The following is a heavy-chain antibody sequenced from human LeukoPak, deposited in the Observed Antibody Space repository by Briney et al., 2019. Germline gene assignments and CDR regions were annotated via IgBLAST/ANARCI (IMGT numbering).Heavy chain of an antibody. CDR3: AKFLPTHIVVANYYFDY. Sequence: PGGSLRLSXAASGFTFSSYAMSWVRQSPGKGLEWLSAISGSGGSTYYADSVKGRFTISRDNSKNTLYLQMNSLRAEDTAVYYCAKFLPTHIVVANYYFDYWGQGTLVTVSS. J-gene: IGHJ4*02. CDR2: ISGSGGST. CDR1: GFTFSSYA. D-gene: IGHD2-21*01. V-gene: IGHV3-23*01.